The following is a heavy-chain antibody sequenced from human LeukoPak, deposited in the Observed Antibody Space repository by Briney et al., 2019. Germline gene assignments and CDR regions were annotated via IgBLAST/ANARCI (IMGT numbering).Heavy chain of an antibody. Sequence: SETLSLTCTVSDGSIRSDNFWGWIRQPPGRGLEWIGSVHYGGTTDYNPSLRSRVILSVDTSKNQFSLKLSSVTAADTAVYYCARGKELLRWPKSVDYWGQGTLVTVSS. CDR1: DGSIRSDNF. J-gene: IGHJ4*02. D-gene: IGHD4-23*01. CDR3: ARGKELLRWPKSVDY. CDR2: VHYGGTT. V-gene: IGHV4-39*01.